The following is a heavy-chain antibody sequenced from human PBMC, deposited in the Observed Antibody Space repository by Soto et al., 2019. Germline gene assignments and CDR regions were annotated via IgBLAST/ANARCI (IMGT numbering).Heavy chain of an antibody. Sequence: GGSLRLSCAASGFTFSSFAMEWVRQAPGKGLEWVAVISYDGSNKYYADSVKGRFTISRDNSKNTLYLQMNSLRAEDTAVYYCARNYYDSSGYHNDYWGQGTLVTVSS. D-gene: IGHD3-22*01. V-gene: IGHV3-30-3*01. CDR1: GFTFSSFA. CDR3: ARNYYDSSGYHNDY. J-gene: IGHJ4*02. CDR2: ISYDGSNK.